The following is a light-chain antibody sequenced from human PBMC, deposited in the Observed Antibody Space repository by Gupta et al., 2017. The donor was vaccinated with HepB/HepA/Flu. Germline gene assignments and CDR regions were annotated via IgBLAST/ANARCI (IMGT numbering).Light chain of an antibody. CDR1: SNDAGAYNF. CDR2: EVT. V-gene: IGLV2-23*02. J-gene: IGLJ2*01. CDR3: GSYVGSSTVV. Sequence: QSALTQPASVSGSPGQAITISCDGTSNDAGAYNFVSWYQHHPDKAPELMIYEVTKRPSGVSNRFSGSKSGNTASLTISVLQPEDEAYYYCGSYVGSSTVVFGGGTKLTVL.